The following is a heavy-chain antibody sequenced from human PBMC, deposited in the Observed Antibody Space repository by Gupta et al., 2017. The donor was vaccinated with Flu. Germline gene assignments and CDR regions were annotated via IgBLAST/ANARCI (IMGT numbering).Heavy chain of an antibody. D-gene: IGHD3-10*01. CDR1: DLNYAG. V-gene: IGHV3-33*01. Sequence: LMESGGRVVSPWESLRLSCATSDLNYAGMHWVRQAPGKGLEWVAAFWYNGADKYYSDSVRGRFTVSRDVSTNMHYLQMDSLRGDDTAVYYCARDRGVGFGLDACDGWGQGTVVTVSS. CDR3: ARDRGVGFGLDACDG. CDR2: FWYNGADK. J-gene: IGHJ3*01.